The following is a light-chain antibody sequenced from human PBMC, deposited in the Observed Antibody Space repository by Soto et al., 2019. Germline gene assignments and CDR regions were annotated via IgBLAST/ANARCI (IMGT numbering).Light chain of an antibody. J-gene: IGLJ2*01. V-gene: IGLV2-14*01. CDR1: SSDVGGYNY. CDR3: SSYTSSSFVV. Sequence: QSVLTQPASVSGSPGQSITISCTGTSSDVGGYNYVSWYQQHPGKAPKLMIYDVSNRPSGVSNRFSGSKSGNTAPLTIAGLEAEDEAYYYCSSYTSSSFVVFGGGTKLTVL. CDR2: DVS.